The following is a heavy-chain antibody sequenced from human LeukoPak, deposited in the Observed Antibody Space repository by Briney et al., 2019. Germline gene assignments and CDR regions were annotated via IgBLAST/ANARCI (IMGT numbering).Heavy chain of an antibody. J-gene: IGHJ5*02. CDR3: AKDLLFPKFGSES. D-gene: IGHD2-21*02. CDR2: ISMSGDGT. V-gene: IGHV3-23*01. CDR1: GFTFTRYA. Sequence: GGSLRLSCAASGFTFTRYALSWVRQAPGKGLEWVSAISMSGDGTYYADSVEGRSTISRDNSRNIRFLQMNSLTTEDTAVYYCAKDLLFPKFGSESWGQGTLVTVSS.